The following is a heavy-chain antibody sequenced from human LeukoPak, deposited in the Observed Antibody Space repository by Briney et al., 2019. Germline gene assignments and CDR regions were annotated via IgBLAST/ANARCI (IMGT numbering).Heavy chain of an antibody. CDR3: AKDQKSIAATGYDY. CDR1: GFTFSSYS. CDR2: ISSDGNKK. J-gene: IGHJ4*02. Sequence: QPGRSLRLSCAASGFTFSSYSMHWVRQAPGKGLEWVTVISSDGNKKYYADSVVGRFTISRDNSKNTLYLDMNSLRADDTAVFYCAKDQKSIAATGYDYWGQGTLVTVSS. D-gene: IGHD6-13*01. V-gene: IGHV3-30-3*01.